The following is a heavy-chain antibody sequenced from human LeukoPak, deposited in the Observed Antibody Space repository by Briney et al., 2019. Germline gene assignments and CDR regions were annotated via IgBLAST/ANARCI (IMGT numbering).Heavy chain of an antibody. V-gene: IGHV3-66*01. CDR2: IYRGGIT. D-gene: IGHD5-12*01. CDR1: GFTVSSNY. J-gene: IGHJ3*02. CDR3: ASDPSSAREFSGYVPYGAFDI. Sequence: GGSLRLSCAAPGFTVSSNYMSWVRQAPGKGPEWVSVIYRGGITYYADSVKGRFIISRDNSKNTLYLQMNSLRAEDTAVYYCASDPSSAREFSGYVPYGAFDIWGQGTMVTVSS.